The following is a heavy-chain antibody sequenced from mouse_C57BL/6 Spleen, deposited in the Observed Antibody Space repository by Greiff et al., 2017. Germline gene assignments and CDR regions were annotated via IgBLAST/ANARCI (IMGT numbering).Heavy chain of an antibody. CDR1: GFTFSSYG. Sequence: EVQLVESGGDLVKPGGSLKLSCAASGFTFSSYGMSWVRQTPDKRLEWVATISSGGSYTYYPDSVKGLFTISRDNAKNTLYLQMSSLKSEDTAMYYCARGEDDYDAWFAYWGQGTLVTVSA. CDR2: ISSGGSYT. D-gene: IGHD2-4*01. CDR3: ARGEDDYDAWFAY. V-gene: IGHV5-6*01. J-gene: IGHJ3*01.